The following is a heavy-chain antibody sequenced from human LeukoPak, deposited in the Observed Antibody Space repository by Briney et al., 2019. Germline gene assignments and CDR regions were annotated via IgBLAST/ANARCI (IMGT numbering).Heavy chain of an antibody. CDR2: ISAYNGNT. CDR3: ARGGYYGSGSKYYYMDV. J-gene: IGHJ6*03. Sequence: ASVKVSCRSSGYTFTVYYMHWVRQPPAQGLEWMGWISAYNGNTNYAQKLQGRVPITTDTPTSRAHMELRSLRSDDDAVYYCARGGYYGSGSKYYYMDVWGKGTTVTVSS. D-gene: IGHD3-10*01. V-gene: IGHV1-18*04. CDR1: GYTFTVYY.